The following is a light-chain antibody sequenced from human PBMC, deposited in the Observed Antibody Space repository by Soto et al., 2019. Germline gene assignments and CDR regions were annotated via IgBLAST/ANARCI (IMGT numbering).Light chain of an antibody. J-gene: IGKJ5*01. CDR3: QQYNNWKIT. CDR2: GAS. CDR1: QSVSKS. V-gene: IGKV3-15*01. Sequence: EIVLTPSPGTLSMSPGERVALSCRASQSVSKSFVAWYQQKPGQAPRLLIYGASTRATGIPARFSGSGSGTEFTLTISSLQSEDFAVYYCQQYNNWKITFGQGTRLEIK.